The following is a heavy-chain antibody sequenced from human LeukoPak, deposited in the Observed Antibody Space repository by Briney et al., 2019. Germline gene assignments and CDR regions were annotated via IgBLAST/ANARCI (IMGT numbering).Heavy chain of an antibody. V-gene: IGHV3-30-3*01. CDR1: GFTFSSYA. D-gene: IGHD5-12*01. CDR2: ISYDGSNK. Sequence: GGSLRLSCAASGFTFSSYAMHWVRQAPGKGLEWVAVISYDGSNKYYADSVKGRFTISRDNSKNTLYLQMNSLRAEDTALYYCAKEQVDIVATSHIYYFDYWGQGTLVTVSS. CDR3: AKEQVDIVATSHIYYFDY. J-gene: IGHJ4*02.